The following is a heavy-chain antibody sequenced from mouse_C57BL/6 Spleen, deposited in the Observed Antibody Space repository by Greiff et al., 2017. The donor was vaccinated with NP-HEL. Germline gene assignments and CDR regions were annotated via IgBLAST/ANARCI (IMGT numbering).Heavy chain of an antibody. Sequence: VQLKESGPGLVKPSQSLSLTCSVTGYSITSGYYWNWLRQFPGNKLEWMGYISYDGSNNYNPSLKNRISITRDTSKNQFFLKLNSVTTEDTATYHCAREGNDGYYEGFAYWGQGTLVTVSA. D-gene: IGHD2-3*01. CDR1: GYSITSGYY. V-gene: IGHV3-6*01. J-gene: IGHJ3*01. CDR2: ISYDGSN. CDR3: AREGNDGYYEGFAY.